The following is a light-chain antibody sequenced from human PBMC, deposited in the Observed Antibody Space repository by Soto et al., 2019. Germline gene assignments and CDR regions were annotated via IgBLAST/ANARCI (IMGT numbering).Light chain of an antibody. CDR3: QQYTSYRVFT. Sequence: DIQMTQSPSTLSASVGERVTITCRASQTISRNWLAWFQQKPGKAPKLLIYKASNLESGVPSRFSGSGSETEFTLTISSLQPDDFATYYCQQYTSYRVFTFGPGTKVDVK. CDR2: KAS. CDR1: QTISRNW. J-gene: IGKJ3*01. V-gene: IGKV1-5*03.